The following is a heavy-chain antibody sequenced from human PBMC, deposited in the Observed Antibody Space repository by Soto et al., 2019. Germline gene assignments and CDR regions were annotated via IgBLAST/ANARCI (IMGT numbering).Heavy chain of an antibody. D-gene: IGHD4-4*01. CDR3: ARVGYSNYERRGMDV. CDR1: GYSFTSYW. V-gene: IGHV5-10-1*01. J-gene: IGHJ6*02. CDR2: IDPSDSYT. Sequence: GESLKISCKGSGYSFTSYWISWVRQMPGKGLEWMGRIDPSDSYTNYSPSFQGHVTISADKSISTAYLQWSSLKASDTAMYYCARVGYSNYERRGMDVWGQGTTVTAP.